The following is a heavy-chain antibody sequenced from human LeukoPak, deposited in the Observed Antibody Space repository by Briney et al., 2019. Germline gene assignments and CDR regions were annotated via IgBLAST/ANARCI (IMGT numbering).Heavy chain of an antibody. J-gene: IGHJ4*02. CDR3: AREGVRGAEFDY. V-gene: IGHV3-30*04. Sequence: QSGRSLRLSCAASGFTFSSYAMHWVRQAPGKGLEWVAVISYDGNNKYYADSVKGRFTISRDNSKNTLYLQMNSLRAEDTAVYYCAREGVRGAEFDYWGQGTLVTVSS. CDR1: GFTFSSYA. D-gene: IGHD3-10*01. CDR2: ISYDGNNK.